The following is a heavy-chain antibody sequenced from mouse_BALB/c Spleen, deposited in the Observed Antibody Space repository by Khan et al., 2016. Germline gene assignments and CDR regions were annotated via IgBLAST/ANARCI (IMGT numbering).Heavy chain of an antibody. V-gene: IGHV3-8*02. CDR3: ARNDGSTYVRGMDY. J-gene: IGHJ4*01. D-gene: IGHD1-1*01. Sequence: VQLKESGPSLVKLSQTLSLTCSVTGDSITSGYWNWFRKFPGNKLEYMGYISHSGSTYYNPSLNSRISITRDTSKIQDYLQLNSVTTEDTAAYYCARNDGSTYVRGMDYWGQGTSVTVSS. CDR1: GDSITSGY. CDR2: ISHSGST.